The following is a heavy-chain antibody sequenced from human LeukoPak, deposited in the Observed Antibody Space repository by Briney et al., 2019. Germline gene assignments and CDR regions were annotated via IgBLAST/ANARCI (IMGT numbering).Heavy chain of an antibody. CDR2: INPNSGGT. D-gene: IGHD3-22*01. Sequence: ASVKVSCKASGSTFTDYYMHWVRQAPGQGLEWMGWINPNSGGTNFAQKFQGRVTMTRDTSISTAYMELNRLRSDDTAVYYCAKVRYYDPPPLYFDYWGQGTLVTVSS. V-gene: IGHV1-2*02. CDR1: GSTFTDYY. J-gene: IGHJ4*02. CDR3: AKVRYYDPPPLYFDY.